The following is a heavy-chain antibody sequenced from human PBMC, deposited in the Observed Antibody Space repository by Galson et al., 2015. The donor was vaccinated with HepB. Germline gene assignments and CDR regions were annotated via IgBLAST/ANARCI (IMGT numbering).Heavy chain of an antibody. CDR1: GFTFSSYA. V-gene: IGHV3-30-3*01. CDR3: ARDNYLLLVAAAAYFDY. CDR2: ISYDGSNK. Sequence: SLRLSCAASGFTFSSYAMHWVRQAPGKGLEWVAVISYDGSNKYYADSVKGRFTISRDNSKNTQYLQMNSLRAEDTAVYYCARDNYLLLVAAAAYFDYWGQGTLVTVSS. J-gene: IGHJ4*02. D-gene: IGHD6-13*01.